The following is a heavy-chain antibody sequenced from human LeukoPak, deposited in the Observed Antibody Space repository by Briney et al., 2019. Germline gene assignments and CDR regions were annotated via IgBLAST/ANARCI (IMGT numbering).Heavy chain of an antibody. J-gene: IGHJ4*02. Sequence: SETLSLTCTVSGGSNSNYYWSWIRQPPGKGLEWIGYIYDSGNSDYNPSLKSRVAISMDTSKNQFSLRLTSVTATDTAVYYCARHPAFYYDSLGEFDYWGQGALVIVSS. D-gene: IGHD3-22*01. CDR1: GGSNSNYY. CDR3: ARHPAFYYDSLGEFDY. CDR2: IYDSGNS. V-gene: IGHV4-59*08.